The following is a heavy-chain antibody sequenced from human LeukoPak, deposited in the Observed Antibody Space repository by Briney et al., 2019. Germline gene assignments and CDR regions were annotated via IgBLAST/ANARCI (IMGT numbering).Heavy chain of an antibody. CDR1: GYTFTSYG. Sequence: GASVKVSCKASGYTFTSYGISWVRQAPGQGLEWMGWISAYNGNTNYAQKLQGRVTMTTDTSTSTAYMELRSLRSDDTAVYYCARFVVPAAIGRSRIQPRFYDYWGQGTLVTVSS. J-gene: IGHJ4*02. V-gene: IGHV1-18*01. D-gene: IGHD2-2*02. CDR2: ISAYNGNT. CDR3: ARFVVPAAIGRSRIQPRFYDY.